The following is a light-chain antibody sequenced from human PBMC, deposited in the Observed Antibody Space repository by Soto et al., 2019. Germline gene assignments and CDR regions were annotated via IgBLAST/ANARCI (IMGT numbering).Light chain of an antibody. Sequence: EIVMTQSPATLSVSPGERVTLSCRASQSVKGFLAWYQHKPGQAPRLLIYDASTRATGIPVRFSGSGSGTEFTLTISSLQSVDFAVYYCQQYDNWPITFGQGTRLEIK. CDR1: QSVKGF. V-gene: IGKV3D-15*01. CDR3: QQYDNWPIT. J-gene: IGKJ5*01. CDR2: DAS.